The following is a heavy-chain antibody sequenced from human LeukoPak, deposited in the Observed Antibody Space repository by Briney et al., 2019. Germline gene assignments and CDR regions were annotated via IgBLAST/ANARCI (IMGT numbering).Heavy chain of an antibody. CDR2: TAGSRPDT. CDR1: GFTFSNFA. CDR3: AKVFYPAAGTGRVDFPFDY. Sequence: GGSLRLSCAASGFTFSNFAMSWVRQTPGKGLEWVTATAGSRPDTYHADSVKGRFTISRDNSKTTLYLQMNSLRAEDTAVYYCAKVFYPAAGTGRVDFPFDYWGQGTLVTVSS. J-gene: IGHJ4*02. D-gene: IGHD6-13*01. V-gene: IGHV3-23*01.